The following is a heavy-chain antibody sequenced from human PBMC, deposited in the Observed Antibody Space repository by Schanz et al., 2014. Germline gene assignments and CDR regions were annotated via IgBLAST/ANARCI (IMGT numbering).Heavy chain of an antibody. CDR2: ISPSSSYI. Sequence: EVPLGESGGCLVQPWGSLRLSCAASGFTVSNNYMSWVRQAPGKGLEYISSISPSSSYIYYADSVKGRFTISRDNAKNSLYLQMNSLRAEDAAVYYCARVELSVYYYAMDVWGQGTTVTVSS. J-gene: IGHJ6*02. V-gene: IGHV3-21*01. D-gene: IGHD2-15*01. CDR1: GFTVSNNY. CDR3: ARVELSVYYYAMDV.